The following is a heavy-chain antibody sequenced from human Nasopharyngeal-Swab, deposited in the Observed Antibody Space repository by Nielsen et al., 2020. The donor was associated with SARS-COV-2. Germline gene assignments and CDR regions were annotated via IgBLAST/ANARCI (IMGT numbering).Heavy chain of an antibody. Sequence: GGSLRLSCAASGFTFSSYAMNWVRQAPGKGLEWVSYISSSGSTIYYADSVKGRFTISRDNAKNSLYLQMNSLRAEDTAVYYCARDMLSYRVYYYGMDVWGQGTTVTVSS. CDR3: ARDMLSYRVYYYGMDV. CDR2: ISSSGSTI. J-gene: IGHJ6*02. CDR1: GFTFSSYA. V-gene: IGHV3-48*03. D-gene: IGHD2-8*01.